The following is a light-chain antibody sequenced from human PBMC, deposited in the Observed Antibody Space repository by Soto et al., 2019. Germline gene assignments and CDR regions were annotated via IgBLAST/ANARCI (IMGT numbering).Light chain of an antibody. Sequence: EIVLTQSPATLSLSPGERATLSCRASQTVSSSLAWYQQKPGQAPRLLIYEASNRATGIPARFSGSGSGTEFTLTISSLQSEDFAVYYCQQYNNWPPWTFGQGTKVDIK. CDR1: QTVSSS. CDR2: EAS. V-gene: IGKV3-11*01. CDR3: QQYNNWPPWT. J-gene: IGKJ1*01.